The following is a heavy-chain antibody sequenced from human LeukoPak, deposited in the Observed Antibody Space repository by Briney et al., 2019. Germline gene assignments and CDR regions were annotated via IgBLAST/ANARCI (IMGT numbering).Heavy chain of an antibody. V-gene: IGHV1-46*01. Sequence: ASVKVSCKASGYTFTSYYMHWVRQAPGQGLEWMGIINPSGGSTSYAQKFQGRVTMTRDTSTSTVYMELSSLRSEDTAVYYCARCDSSGAEFDYWGQGTLVTISS. CDR2: INPSGGST. CDR3: ARCDSSGAEFDY. J-gene: IGHJ4*02. CDR1: GYTFTSYY. D-gene: IGHD3-22*01.